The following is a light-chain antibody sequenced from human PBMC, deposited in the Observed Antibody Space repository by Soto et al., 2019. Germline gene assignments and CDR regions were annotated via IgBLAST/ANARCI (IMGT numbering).Light chain of an antibody. Sequence: EVVMRQSPATLSVSPGEGATLSCRASQGIGDTLAWYQHKPGQPPRLLIYDTSTTATGIPDRFSGSGSGTVFTLTISRLEPEDFAVYYCQQYGSSAWTVGQGTKVDSK. V-gene: IGKV3-20*01. CDR1: QGIGDT. CDR3: QQYGSSAWT. J-gene: IGKJ1*01. CDR2: DTS.